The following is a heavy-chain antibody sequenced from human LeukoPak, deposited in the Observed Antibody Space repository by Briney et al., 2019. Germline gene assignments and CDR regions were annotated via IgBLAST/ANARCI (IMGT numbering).Heavy chain of an antibody. CDR1: GGSISSCY. Sequence: SETLSLTCTVSGGSISSCYWSWIRQPPGKGLEWIGGIYHSGSTYYNPSLKSRVTISVDTSKNQFSLKLSSVTAADTAVYYCARASEYPSGALDFDYWGQGTLVTVSS. D-gene: IGHD6-6*01. CDR2: IYHSGST. V-gene: IGHV4-59*08. CDR3: ARASEYPSGALDFDY. J-gene: IGHJ4*02.